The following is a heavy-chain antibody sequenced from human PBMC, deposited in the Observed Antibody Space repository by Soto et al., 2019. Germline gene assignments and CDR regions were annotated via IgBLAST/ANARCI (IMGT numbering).Heavy chain of an antibody. Sequence: GGSLRLSCAASGFTFSGSAMHWVRQASGKGLEWVGRIRSKANSYATAYAASVKGRFTISRDDSKNTAYLQVNSLKTEDTAVYYCTRLTAVAGRSIDYWGQGTLVTVSS. CDR1: GFTFSGSA. V-gene: IGHV3-73*01. D-gene: IGHD6-19*01. CDR3: TRLTAVAGRSIDY. J-gene: IGHJ4*02. CDR2: IRSKANSYAT.